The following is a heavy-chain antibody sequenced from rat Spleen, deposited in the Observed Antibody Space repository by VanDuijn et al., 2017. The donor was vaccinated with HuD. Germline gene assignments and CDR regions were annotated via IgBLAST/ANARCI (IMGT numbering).Heavy chain of an antibody. D-gene: IGHD2-1*01. CDR3: TRHTYGYFDS. Sequence: EVQLVESGGGFVLPGRSLKLSCAALGFTFSNYGMAWVRQAPTKGLEWVATISYDGGSTYYRDSVEGRFTISRVNAKNTLYLQMDSLRSEDTATYYCTRHTYGYFDSWGQGVMVTVSS. CDR2: ISYDGGST. V-gene: IGHV5-29*01. CDR1: GFTFSNYG. J-gene: IGHJ2*01.